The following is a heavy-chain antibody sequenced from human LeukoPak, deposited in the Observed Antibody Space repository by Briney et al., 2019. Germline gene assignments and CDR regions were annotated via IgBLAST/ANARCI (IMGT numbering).Heavy chain of an antibody. V-gene: IGHV3-48*03. CDR3: AKRAGSGNQAVDY. D-gene: IGHD3-10*01. CDR2: ISRSATTI. J-gene: IGHJ4*02. CDR1: GFRFSSYE. Sequence: GGSLRLSCAASGFRFSSYEMNWVRQAPGKGLEWVSYISRSATTIYYADSVKGRFTISRDNAKNSLYLQMNSLRAEDTAVYYCAKRAGSGNQAVDYWGQGTLVTVSS.